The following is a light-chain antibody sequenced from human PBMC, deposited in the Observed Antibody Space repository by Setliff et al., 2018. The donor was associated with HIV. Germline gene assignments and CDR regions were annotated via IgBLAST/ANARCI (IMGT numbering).Light chain of an antibody. V-gene: IGKV3-11*01. CDR2: DAS. J-gene: IGKJ4*01. CDR1: QSVSSY. CDR3: QQRYNWPT. Sequence: TLSLSPGERATLSCRASQSVSSYLAWYQQKPGQAPRLLIYDASNRATGIPARFSGSGSGTDFTLTISSLEPEDFAVYYCQQRYNWPTFGGGTKVDIK.